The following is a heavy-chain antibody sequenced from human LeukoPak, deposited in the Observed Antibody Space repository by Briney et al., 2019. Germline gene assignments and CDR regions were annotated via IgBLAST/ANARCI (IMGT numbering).Heavy chain of an antibody. CDR3: ARVPFGVVIYFDY. CDR2: IYYSGST. J-gene: IGHJ4*02. Sequence: SETLSLTCTVSGGSISSYYWSWIRQPPGKGLEWIGYIYYSGSTYYNPSLKSRVTISVDKSKNQFSLKLSSVTAADTAVYYCARVPFGVVIYFDYWGQGTLVTVSS. D-gene: IGHD3-3*01. V-gene: IGHV4-59*08. CDR1: GGSISSYY.